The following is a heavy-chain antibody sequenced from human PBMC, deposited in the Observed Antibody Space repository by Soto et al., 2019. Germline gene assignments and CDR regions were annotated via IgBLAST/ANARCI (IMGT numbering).Heavy chain of an antibody. CDR3: ARLENDYDFWGLRPYYFDY. CDR2: ISAYNGNT. V-gene: IGHV1-18*01. J-gene: IGHJ4*02. CDR1: GYTFTSYG. Sequence: ASVKVSCKASGYTFTSYGISWVRQAPGQGLEWMGWISAYNGNTNYAQKLQGRVTMTTDTSTSTAYMELRSLRSDDTAVYYCARLENDYDFWGLRPYYFDYWGQGTLVTVSS. D-gene: IGHD3-3*01.